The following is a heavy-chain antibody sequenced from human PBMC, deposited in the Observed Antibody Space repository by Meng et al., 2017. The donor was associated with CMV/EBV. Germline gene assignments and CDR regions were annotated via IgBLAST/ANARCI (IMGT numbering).Heavy chain of an antibody. V-gene: IGHV4-4*07. CDR3: ARESSGFPLDY. J-gene: IGHJ4*02. CDR1: GGSMRGHH. Sequence: LTCIVSGGSMRGHHWGWIRQPAGKGLEWLGRITTSGGTDYNPSLKSRVTVSIDTSKNQFSLILSSVTAADTAVYYCARESSGFPLDYWGQGTLVTVSS. D-gene: IGHD3-22*01. CDR2: ITTSGGT.